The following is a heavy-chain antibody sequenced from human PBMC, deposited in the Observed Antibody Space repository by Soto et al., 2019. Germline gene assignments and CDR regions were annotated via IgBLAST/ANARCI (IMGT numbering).Heavy chain of an antibody. CDR3: ARDLRRENWFAP. D-gene: IGHD4-17*01. V-gene: IGHV3-30-3*01. J-gene: IGHJ5*02. Sequence: QVQLVESGGGVVQPGRSLRLSCAASGFTFSSYAMHWVRQAPGKGLEWVAVISYDGSNKYYADSVKGRFTISRDNSKNTLYRQMNSLKAEATAVYYCARDLRRENWFAPWGQGTLVTVSS. CDR2: ISYDGSNK. CDR1: GFTFSSYA.